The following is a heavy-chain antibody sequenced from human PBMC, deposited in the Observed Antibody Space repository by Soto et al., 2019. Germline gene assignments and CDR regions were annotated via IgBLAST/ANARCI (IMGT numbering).Heavy chain of an antibody. Sequence: LRLSCVASGFTFEDYSLHWVRQVPGKGLEWVAGISGNSGSSGYADSVRGRSTVSRDNAKNSLFLQMSSLSPEDTALYYCTKRRSARPGFDAFDLWGQGTMVTVSS. D-gene: IGHD3-10*01. CDR2: ISGNSGSS. V-gene: IGHV3-9*01. CDR3: TKRRSARPGFDAFDL. CDR1: GFTFEDYS. J-gene: IGHJ3*01.